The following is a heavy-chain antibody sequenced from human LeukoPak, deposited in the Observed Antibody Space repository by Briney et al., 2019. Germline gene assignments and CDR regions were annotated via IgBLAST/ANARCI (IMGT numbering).Heavy chain of an antibody. Sequence: SQTLSLTCTVSGGSISSGGYYWSWIRQHPGKGLEWIGYIYYSGSTYYNPSLKSRVTISVDTSKNQFSLKLSSVTAADTAVYYCARDHATVTWGWFDPWGQGTLVTVSS. CDR1: GGSISSGGYY. V-gene: IGHV4-31*03. J-gene: IGHJ5*02. CDR3: ARDHATVTWGWFDP. CDR2: IYYSGST. D-gene: IGHD4-17*01.